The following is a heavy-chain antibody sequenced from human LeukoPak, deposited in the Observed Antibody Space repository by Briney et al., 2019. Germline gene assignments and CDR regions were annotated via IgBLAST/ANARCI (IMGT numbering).Heavy chain of an antibody. V-gene: IGHV3-23*01. CDR3: TPRGIMTNAWAY. J-gene: IGHJ4*02. Sequence: GGSLRLSCAASGLTFRSYAMSWVRQAPGKGLEWSSTISDGGSTTYYADSVKGRFTISRDNPRDTLFLQMNSLRDEDTAVYYCTPRGIMTNAWAYWGQGTLVTVSS. CDR1: GLTFRSYA. D-gene: IGHD1-26*01. CDR2: ISDGGSTT.